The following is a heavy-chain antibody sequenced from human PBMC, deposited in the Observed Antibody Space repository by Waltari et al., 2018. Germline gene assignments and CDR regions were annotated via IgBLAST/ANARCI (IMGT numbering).Heavy chain of an antibody. J-gene: IGHJ3*02. V-gene: IGHV4-38-2*02. Sequence: QVQVQESGPGLVKPSETLSLTCTVSGYSISSGYYWGWVRQPPGKGLEWIGSSYHSGSTYYNPSLKSRVTISVDTSKNQFSLKLSSVTAADTAVYYCARDSMVDAFDIWGQGTLITVSS. CDR3: ARDSMVDAFDI. D-gene: IGHD2-8*01. CDR2: SYHSGST. CDR1: GYSISSGYY.